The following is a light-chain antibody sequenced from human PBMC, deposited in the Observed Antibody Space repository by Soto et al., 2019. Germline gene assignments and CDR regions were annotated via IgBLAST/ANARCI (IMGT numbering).Light chain of an antibody. J-gene: IGKJ4*01. Sequence: IVMTQSPATLSVSPGDRATLSCRASQSVRTNLVWYQVTPGQTPRLLIYDASTRATGVPARFSGTGSGTDFTLTIRSLQSDDFAVYYCQQYNDWPPLTFGGGTKVEIK. CDR2: DAS. CDR3: QQYNDWPPLT. CDR1: QSVRTN. V-gene: IGKV3-15*01.